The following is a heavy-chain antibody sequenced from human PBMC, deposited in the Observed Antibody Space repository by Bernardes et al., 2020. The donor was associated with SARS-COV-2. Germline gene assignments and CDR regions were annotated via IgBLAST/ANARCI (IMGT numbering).Heavy chain of an antibody. CDR1: GGTFSSYA. D-gene: IGHD3-22*01. CDR3: ASQYYYDSSGYYFVY. V-gene: IGHV1-69*13. Sequence: SVKVSCKASGGTFSSYAISWVRQAPGQGLEWMGRIIPIFGTANYAQKFQGRVTITADESTSTAYMELSSLRSEDTAVYYCASQYYYDSSGYYFVYWGQGTLVTVSS. J-gene: IGHJ4*02. CDR2: IIPIFGTA.